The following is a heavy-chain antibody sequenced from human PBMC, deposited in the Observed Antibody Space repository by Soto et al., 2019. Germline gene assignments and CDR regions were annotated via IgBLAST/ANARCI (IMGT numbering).Heavy chain of an antibody. D-gene: IGHD1-26*01. CDR3: TGDPVGGNWFDP. CDR2: TNPYNGNT. J-gene: IGHJ5*02. CDR1: GYTFTSYG. V-gene: IGHV1-18*01. Sequence: QVQLVQSGVEVKKPGASVKVSCKASGYTFTSYGISWVRQAPGQGLEWMGWTNPYNGNTNYAQKLQGRVTMTTDTSTSTAYMELRSLRSDDTAVYYCTGDPVGGNWFDPWGQGTLVTVSS.